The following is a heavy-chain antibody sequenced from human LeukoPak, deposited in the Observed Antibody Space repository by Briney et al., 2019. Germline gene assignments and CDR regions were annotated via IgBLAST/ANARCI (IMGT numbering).Heavy chain of an antibody. J-gene: IGHJ6*02. CDR3: AKGGNTNFYYGDV. V-gene: IGHV4-59*01. CDR2: IYDSGST. CDR1: GGSMTNLY. Sequence: SETLSLTCSVSGGSMTNLYWTWIRQPPGKGLEWIGDIYDSGSTRYNTSLESRVTISVDTSKNQFSLKLSSVTAADTAVYYCAKGGNTNFYYGDVWGQGTTVTVSS. D-gene: IGHD2/OR15-2a*01.